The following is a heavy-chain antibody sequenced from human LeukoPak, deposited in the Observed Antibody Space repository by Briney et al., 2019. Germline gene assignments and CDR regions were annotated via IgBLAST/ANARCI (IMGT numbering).Heavy chain of an antibody. CDR2: IIPILGIA. J-gene: IGHJ6*02. CDR1: GGTFSSYA. CDR3: ARIWTYYYGMDV. Sequence: SVKVSCRASGGTFSSYAISWVRQAPGQGLEWMGRIIPILGIANYAQKFQGRVTITADKSTSTAYMELSSLRSEDTAVYYCARIWTYYYGMDVWGQGTTVTVSS. V-gene: IGHV1-69*04. D-gene: IGHD3-10*01.